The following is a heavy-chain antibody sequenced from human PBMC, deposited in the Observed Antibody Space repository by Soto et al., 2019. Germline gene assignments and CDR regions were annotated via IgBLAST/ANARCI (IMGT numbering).Heavy chain of an antibody. V-gene: IGHV1-3*01. D-gene: IGHD2-15*01. CDR1: GYTFTSYA. CDR3: AGAEEVVAADYYYYMDV. J-gene: IGHJ6*03. Sequence: ASVKVSCKASGYTFTSYAMHWVRQAPGQRLEWMGWINAGNGNTKYSQKFQGRVTITTDTSASTAYMELSSLRSEDTAVYYCAGAEEVVAADYYYYMDVRGKGTTVTVSS. CDR2: INAGNGNT.